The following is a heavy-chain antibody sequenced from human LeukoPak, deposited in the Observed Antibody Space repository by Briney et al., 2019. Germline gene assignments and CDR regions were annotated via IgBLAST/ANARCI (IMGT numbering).Heavy chain of an antibody. J-gene: IGHJ4*02. V-gene: IGHV1-2*02. D-gene: IGHD2-2*02. CDR1: GYTFTGYY. CDR2: INPNSGGT. Sequence: GASVKVSCKASGYTFTGYYMHWVRQAPGQGLEWMGWINPNSGGTNYAQKSQGRVTMTRDTSISTAYMELSRLRSDDTAVYYCARAYCSSTSCYTAGYWGQGTLVTVSS. CDR3: ARAYCSSTSCYTAGY.